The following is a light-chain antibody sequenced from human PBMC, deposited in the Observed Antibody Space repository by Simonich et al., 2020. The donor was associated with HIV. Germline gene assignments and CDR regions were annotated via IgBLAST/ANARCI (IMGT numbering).Light chain of an antibody. CDR2: KAS. CDR1: QSISSW. J-gene: IGKJ2*01. CDR3: QQYNSYSKGYI. Sequence: DIQLTQSPSTLSASVGDRVTITCRASQSISSWLAWYQQKPGKAPKLLIYKASSLESGVPSRFSGSGSGTEFTLTISSLQPDDFGTYYCQQYNSYSKGYIFGQGTKLEIK. V-gene: IGKV1-5*03.